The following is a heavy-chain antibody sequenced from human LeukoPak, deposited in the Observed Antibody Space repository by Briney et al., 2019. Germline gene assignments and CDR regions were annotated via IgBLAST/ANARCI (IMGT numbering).Heavy chain of an antibody. D-gene: IGHD3-3*01. CDR2: IYSGGST. CDR3: ARAPVGFGVVILQSDY. J-gene: IGHJ4*02. V-gene: IGHV3-53*01. Sequence: PGGSMRLSCAASGFTVSSNYMSWVRQAPEKGLEWVSVIYSGGSTYYADSVKGRFTISRDNSKNTLYLQMNSLRAEDTAVYYCARAPVGFGVVILQSDYWGQGTLVTVSS. CDR1: GFTVSSNY.